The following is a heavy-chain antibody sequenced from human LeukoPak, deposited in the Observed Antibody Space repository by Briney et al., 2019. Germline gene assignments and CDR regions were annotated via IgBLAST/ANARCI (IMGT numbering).Heavy chain of an antibody. CDR2: IRYDGSNK. V-gene: IGHV3-30*02. J-gene: IGHJ3*02. D-gene: IGHD6-13*01. CDR3: AKDVTAAAPPPRAFDI. Sequence: GGSLRLSCAASGFTFSSYGMHWVRQAPGKGLEWVAFIRYDGSNKYYADSVKGRFTISRDNSKNTLYLQMNSLRAEDTAVYYCAKDVTAAAPPPRAFDIWGQGTMVTVSS. CDR1: GFTFSSYG.